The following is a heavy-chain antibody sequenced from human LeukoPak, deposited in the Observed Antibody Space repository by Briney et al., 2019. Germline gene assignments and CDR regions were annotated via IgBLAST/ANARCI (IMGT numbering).Heavy chain of an antibody. J-gene: IGHJ4*02. V-gene: IGHV3-53*01. CDR1: GFTVSSDS. D-gene: IGHD4/OR15-4a*01. CDR2: IYSGGST. CDR3: ARRAGAYSHPYDY. Sequence: GGSLRLSCTVSGFTVSSDSMSWVRQAPGKGLEWVSFIYSGGSTHYSDSVKGRFTISGDNSKNTLYLQMNSLRAEDTAVYYCARRAGAYSHPYDYWGQGTLVTVSS.